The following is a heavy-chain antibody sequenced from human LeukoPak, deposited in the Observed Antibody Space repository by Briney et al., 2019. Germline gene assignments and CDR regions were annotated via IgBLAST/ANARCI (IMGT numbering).Heavy chain of an antibody. V-gene: IGHV4-59*01. CDR2: IYYSGST. J-gene: IGHJ6*03. Sequence: SETLSLTCTVSGGSISSYYWSWIRQPPGKGLEWIGYIYYSGSTNYNPSLKSRVTISVDTSKNQFSLKLSSVTAADTAVYYCARAPVTIFGVARPSHYMDVWGKGTTVTVSS. CDR3: ARAPVTIFGVARPSHYMDV. D-gene: IGHD3-3*01. CDR1: GGSISSYY.